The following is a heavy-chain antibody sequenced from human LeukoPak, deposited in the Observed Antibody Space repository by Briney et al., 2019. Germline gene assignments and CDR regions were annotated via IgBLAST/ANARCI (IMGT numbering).Heavy chain of an antibody. CDR3: AREVDAFDI. J-gene: IGHJ3*02. Sequence: PGTSLRLSCVASGFTFSSYAMHWVRQAPGKGLEWVAVISYDGSNKYYADSVKGRFTISRDNSKNTLYLQMNSLRAEDTAVYYCAREVDAFDIWGQGTMVTVSS. CDR1: GFTFSSYA. V-gene: IGHV3-30-3*01. CDR2: ISYDGSNK.